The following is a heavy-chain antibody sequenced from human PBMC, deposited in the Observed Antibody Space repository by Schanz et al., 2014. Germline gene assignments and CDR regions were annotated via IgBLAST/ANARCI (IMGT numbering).Heavy chain of an antibody. D-gene: IGHD1-1*01. CDR1: RFTVTNAW. CDR3: AKIERNED. J-gene: IGHJ4*02. V-gene: IGHV3-15*01. Sequence: EVQLVESGGGLVKPGGSLTLSCAASRFTVTNAWMSWVRQAPGKGLEWVGRIKSKTDGGTRDYAAPVKGRFTISTDDSKNTLYLQMNSLRAEDTAVYFCAKIERNEDWGQGTLVTVSS. CDR2: IKSKTDGGTR.